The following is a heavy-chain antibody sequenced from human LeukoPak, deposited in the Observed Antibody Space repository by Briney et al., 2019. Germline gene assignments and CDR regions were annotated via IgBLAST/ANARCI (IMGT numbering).Heavy chain of an antibody. CDR2: IYYSGST. CDR3: ARLSRGGSYGFDY. J-gene: IGHJ4*02. CDR1: GGSISSSSYY. V-gene: IGHV4-39*01. Sequence: SETLSLTCTVSGGSISSSSYYWGWIRQPPGKGLEWIGSIYYSGSTYYNPSLKSRVTISVDTSKNQFSLKLSSVTAADTAVYYCARLSRGGSYGFDYWGQGTLVIVSS. D-gene: IGHD1-26*01.